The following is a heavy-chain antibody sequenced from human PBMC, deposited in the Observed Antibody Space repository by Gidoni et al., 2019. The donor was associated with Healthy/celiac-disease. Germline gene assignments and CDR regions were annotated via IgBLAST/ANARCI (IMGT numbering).Heavy chain of an antibody. CDR1: GYTFTSYY. J-gene: IGHJ4*02. V-gene: IGHV1-46*01. CDR2: SNPSGGST. Sequence: QVQLVQSGAEVKKPGAAVTVSCKASGYTFTSYYLHWVRQAPGQGLEWMGMSNPSGGSTNYAQKFQGTVTVTRDTSTSTVYMELRSLRSEDTAVYYCARAAGYFDYWGQGTLVTVSS. CDR3: ARAAGYFDY.